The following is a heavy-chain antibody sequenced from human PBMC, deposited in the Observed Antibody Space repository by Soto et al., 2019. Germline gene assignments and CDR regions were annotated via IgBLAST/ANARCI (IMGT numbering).Heavy chain of an antibody. CDR2: IYYSGST. J-gene: IGHJ3*02. D-gene: IGHD5-12*01. Sequence: SETPSLTCTVSGGSISSSSYYWGWIRQPPGKGLEWIGSIYYSGSTYYNPSLKSRVTISVDTSKNQFSLKLSSVTAADTAVYYCARHSRRYSGYDLVWIDIWGQGTMVTVSS. CDR3: ARHSRRYSGYDLVWIDI. CDR1: GGSISSSSYY. V-gene: IGHV4-39*01.